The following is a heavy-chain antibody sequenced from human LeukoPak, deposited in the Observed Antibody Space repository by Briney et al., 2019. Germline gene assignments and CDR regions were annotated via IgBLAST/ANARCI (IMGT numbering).Heavy chain of an antibody. CDR2: ICSRGSYI. Sequence: GGSLRLSCAASGFTFSSYEMNWVPQAPGMGLEWVSYICSRGSYIYYADSVKGRFTISRDNSKSTLYLQMNGLTAEDTALYYCARRLVTAGITDFFDSWGQGTLVSVSS. D-gene: IGHD2-2*01. CDR1: GFTFSSYE. CDR3: ARRLVTAGITDFFDS. V-gene: IGHV3-48*03. J-gene: IGHJ4*02.